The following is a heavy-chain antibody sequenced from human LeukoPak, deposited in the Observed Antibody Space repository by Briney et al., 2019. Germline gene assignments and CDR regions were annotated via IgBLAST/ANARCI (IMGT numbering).Heavy chain of an antibody. V-gene: IGHV3-23*01. CDR3: AKGHSYSNYMYAFDY. CDR1: GFTFSTYA. D-gene: IGHD4-11*01. J-gene: IGHJ4*02. CDR2: ISGSGGST. Sequence: PGRSLRLSCAASGFTFSTYAMHWVRQAPGKGLEWVSAISGSGGSTYYADSVKGRFTISRDNSKNTLYLQMNSLRAEDTAVYCCAKGHSYSNYMYAFDYWGQGTLVTVSS.